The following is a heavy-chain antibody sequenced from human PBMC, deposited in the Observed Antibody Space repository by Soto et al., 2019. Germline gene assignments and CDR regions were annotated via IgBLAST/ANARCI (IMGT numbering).Heavy chain of an antibody. CDR2: INWNGGST. J-gene: IGHJ6*02. V-gene: IGHV3-20*04. CDR3: ARGYYDFWSGYYTGLYYYYGMDV. CDR1: GFTFDDYG. Sequence: VQLVESGGGVVRPGGSLRLSCAASGFTFDDYGMSWVRQAPGKGLEWVSGINWNGGSTGYADSVKGRFTISRDNAKNSLYLQMNSLRAEDTALYYCARGYYDFWSGYYTGLYYYYGMDVWGQGTTVTVSS. D-gene: IGHD3-3*01.